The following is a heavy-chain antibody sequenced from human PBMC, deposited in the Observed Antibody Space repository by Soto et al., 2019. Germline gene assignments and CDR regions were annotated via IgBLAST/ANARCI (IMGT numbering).Heavy chain of an antibody. D-gene: IGHD1-1*01. V-gene: IGHV3-15*01. CDR2: IRNKNDGGTA. CDR3: TAMNDRDSFEI. CDR1: GFTFSIAW. Sequence: EVQLVESGGGLIMPGGSLRLSCEASGFTFSIAWMSWVRQAPGKGLEWVGRIRNKNDGGTADYAAPVKGRFTSSRDDSKNPLYLQMNSLKTEDTAVYYCTAMNDRDSFEIWGQGTMVTVSS. J-gene: IGHJ3*02.